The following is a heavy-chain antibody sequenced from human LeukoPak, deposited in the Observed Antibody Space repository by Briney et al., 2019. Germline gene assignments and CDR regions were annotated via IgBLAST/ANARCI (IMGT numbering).Heavy chain of an antibody. D-gene: IGHD2-15*01. V-gene: IGHV3-21*01. CDR3: AREGCSGGSCYLDY. Sequence: PGGSLRLSCAASGFTFSSYSMNWVRQAPGKGLEWVSSISSSSSYIYYADSVKGRFTISRDNAKNSLYLQMNSLRAEDTAVYYCAREGCSGGSCYLDYWGQGTLVTVSS. CDR2: ISSSSSYI. J-gene: IGHJ4*02. CDR1: GFTFSSYS.